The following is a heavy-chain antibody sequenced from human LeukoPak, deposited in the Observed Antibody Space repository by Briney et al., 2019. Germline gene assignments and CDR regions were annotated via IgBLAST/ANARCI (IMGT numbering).Heavy chain of an antibody. CDR2: SYSGGST. CDR1: GFTVSSNY. D-gene: IGHD3-10*01. CDR3: ASGSGSYRTPYYYMDV. J-gene: IGHJ6*03. V-gene: IGHV3-53*01. Sequence: GGSLRLSCVASGFTVSSNYMSWVRQAPGKGLEGVSVSYSGGSTYYADSVKGRFTISRDNSKNTLYLQMNSLRAEDTAVYYCASGSGSYRTPYYYMDVWGTGTTVTVSS.